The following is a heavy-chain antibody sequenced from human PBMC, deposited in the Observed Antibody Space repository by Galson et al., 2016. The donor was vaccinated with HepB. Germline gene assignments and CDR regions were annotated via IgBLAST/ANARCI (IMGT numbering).Heavy chain of an antibody. CDR2: ISASGGST. D-gene: IGHD3-22*01. J-gene: IGHJ4*02. CDR3: AKESDYFASSGYYRFPYFDF. Sequence: SLRLSCAASGFTFSSFAMSWVRQAPGKRLEWVSAISASGGSTYYADSMKGRFSISRDNSKNTLYLQMNSLRAEDTAVYYCAKESDYFASSGYYRFPYFDFWGQGTLVTVSS. V-gene: IGHV3-23*01. CDR1: GFTFSSFA.